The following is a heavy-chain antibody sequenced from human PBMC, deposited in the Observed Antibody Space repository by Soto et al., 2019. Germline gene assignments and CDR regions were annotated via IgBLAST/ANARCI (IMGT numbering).Heavy chain of an antibody. V-gene: IGHV1-8*01. D-gene: IGHD6-13*01. CDR2: MNPNSGNT. J-gene: IGHJ3*01. CDR1: GYTFTSYD. CDR3: ARAKEQHLSHAFDF. Sequence: GASVKVSCKASGYTFTSYDINWVRQATGQGLEWMGWMNPNSGNTGYAQKFQGRVTMTRNTSISTAYMELSSLRSEDTAVYYCARAKEQHLSHAFDFWGQGTMVTVSS.